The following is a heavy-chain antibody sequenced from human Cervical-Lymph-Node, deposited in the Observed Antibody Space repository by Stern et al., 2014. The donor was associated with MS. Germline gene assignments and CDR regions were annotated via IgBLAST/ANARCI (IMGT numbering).Heavy chain of an antibody. CDR3: ARGIVTNRSASTLHNLFDP. V-gene: IGHV1-69*04. Sequence: VQLVESEAEVKKPGSSVNVSCQASGGSLSSSFAVTWVRQAPGQGLEWMGRIIPIIGLANYAQKFQTRLTITADKSTSTVYMELSSLTSEDTALYYCARGIVTNRSASTLHNLFDPWGQGTLVTVSS. CDR2: IIPIIGLA. D-gene: IGHD4-17*01. J-gene: IGHJ5*02. CDR1: GGSLSSSFA.